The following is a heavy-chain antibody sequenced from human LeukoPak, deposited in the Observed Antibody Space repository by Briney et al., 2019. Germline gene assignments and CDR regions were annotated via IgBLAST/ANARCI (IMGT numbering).Heavy chain of an antibody. J-gene: IGHJ3*02. D-gene: IGHD1-26*01. CDR3: ARKGDGTSSSHDALDI. V-gene: IGHV1-2*02. CDR1: GYTFTGYY. CDR2: INPNSGGA. Sequence: ASVKVSCKASGYTFTGYYMHWVRQAPGQGPEWMGWINPNSGGANYAQKFQGRVTMTRDTSISTVYMELNRLRSDDTAVYYCARKGDGTSSSHDALDIWGQGTMVTVSS.